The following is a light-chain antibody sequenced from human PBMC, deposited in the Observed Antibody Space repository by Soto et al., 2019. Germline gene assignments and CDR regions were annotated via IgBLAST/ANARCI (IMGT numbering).Light chain of an antibody. V-gene: IGKV3-15*01. Sequence: EIVMTQSPATLSVSPGERATLSCRASQSISSKLAWYQQKPGQAPRLLIYGASTRATGIPVRFSGSGSGTEFTLTITSLQSEGFAVYYCQEYNNWHPITFGGGTKVDIK. CDR3: QEYNNWHPIT. CDR2: GAS. CDR1: QSISSK. J-gene: IGKJ4*01.